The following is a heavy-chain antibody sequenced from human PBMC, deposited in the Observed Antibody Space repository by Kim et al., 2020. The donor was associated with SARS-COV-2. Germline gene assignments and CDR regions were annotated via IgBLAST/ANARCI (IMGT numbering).Heavy chain of an antibody. CDR2: IWYDGSNK. J-gene: IGHJ4*02. V-gene: IGHV3-33*01. D-gene: IGHD3-22*01. CDR1: GFTFSSYG. Sequence: GGSLRLSCAASGFTFSSYGMHWVRQAPGKGPEWVAVIWYDGSNKYYADSVKGRFTISRDNSKNTLYLQMNSLRAEDTAVYYCARYLIDYYDSSGYYDYWGQGTLVTVSS. CDR3: ARYLIDYYDSSGYYDY.